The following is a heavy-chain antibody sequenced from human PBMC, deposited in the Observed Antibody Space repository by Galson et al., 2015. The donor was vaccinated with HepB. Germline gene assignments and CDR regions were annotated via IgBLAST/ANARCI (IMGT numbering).Heavy chain of an antibody. J-gene: IGHJ4*02. CDR2: ISNNSSYI. CDR3: ARGPGLEFDY. V-gene: IGHV3-21*01. D-gene: IGHD5/OR15-5a*01. Sequence: SLRLSCAASGFTFSSYSMNWVRQAPGKGLEWVSSISNNSSYIYYADSVKGRFTISRDNAKNSLYLQMNSLRAEDTAVYYCARGPGLEFDYWGQGTLVTVSS. CDR1: GFTFSSYS.